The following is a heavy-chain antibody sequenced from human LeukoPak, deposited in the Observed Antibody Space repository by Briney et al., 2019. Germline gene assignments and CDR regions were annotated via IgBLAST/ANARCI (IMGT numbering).Heavy chain of an antibody. D-gene: IGHD3-22*01. CDR3: VKDLSYESSGSVFDY. Sequence: GGSLRLSCAASGFTFEDYTMHWVRQAPGKTLEWVSLISWDGTTYYADSVRGRFTISRDNSKNSLYLQMDTLRREDTAFYFCVKDLSYESSGSVFDYWGQGTLVTVSS. CDR1: GFTFEDYT. J-gene: IGHJ4*02. CDR2: ISWDGTT. V-gene: IGHV3-43*01.